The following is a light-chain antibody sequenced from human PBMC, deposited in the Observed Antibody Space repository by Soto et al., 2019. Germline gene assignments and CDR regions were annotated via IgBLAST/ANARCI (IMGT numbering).Light chain of an antibody. V-gene: IGKV3-20*01. CDR3: QRYDTSPRT. J-gene: IGKJ1*01. CDR1: QSVSSNY. Sequence: EIVLTQSPGTLSLSPGERATLSCRASQSVSSNYLAWYQQKRGQAPRLLIYGASSRATGIPTRFSGSGSGTHFTSTIRRLEPEDFAVYYCQRYDTSPRTFGQGTKVEI. CDR2: GAS.